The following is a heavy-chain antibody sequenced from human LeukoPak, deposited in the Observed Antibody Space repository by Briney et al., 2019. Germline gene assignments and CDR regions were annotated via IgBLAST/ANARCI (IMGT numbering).Heavy chain of an antibody. CDR2: IRYDGSNK. CDR3: AKGALRFLYYMDV. CDR1: GFTFSSYG. J-gene: IGHJ6*03. D-gene: IGHD5-12*01. Sequence: GGSLRLSCAASGFTFSSYGMHWVRQAPGKGLEWVAFIRYDGSNKYYADSVKGRFTISRDNSKNTLYLQMNSLRAEDTAVYYCAKGALRFLYYMDVWGKGTTVTVSS. V-gene: IGHV3-30*02.